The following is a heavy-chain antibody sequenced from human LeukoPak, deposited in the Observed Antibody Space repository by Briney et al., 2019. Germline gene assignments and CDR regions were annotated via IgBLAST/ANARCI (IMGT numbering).Heavy chain of an antibody. Sequence: ASVKVSCKASGYTFTSYDINWVRQATGQGLEWMGWMNPNSGNTGYAQKFQGRVTITRNTSISTAYMELSSLRSEDTAVYYCARDEVRPTDTQNDYWGQGTLVTVSS. V-gene: IGHV1-8*03. CDR1: GYTFTSYD. J-gene: IGHJ4*02. D-gene: IGHD3-10*01. CDR2: MNPNSGNT. CDR3: ARDEVRPTDTQNDY.